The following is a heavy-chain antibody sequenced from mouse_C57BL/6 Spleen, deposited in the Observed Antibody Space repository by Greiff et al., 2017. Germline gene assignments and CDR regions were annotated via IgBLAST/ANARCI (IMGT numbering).Heavy chain of an antibody. CDR3: TRMRGLLRGFAY. V-gene: IGHV1-15*01. CDR2: IDPETGGT. Sequence: QVQLKQSGAELVRPGASVTLSCKASGYTFTDYEMHWVKQTPVHGLEWIGAIDPETGGTAYNQKFKGKAILTADKSSSTAYMELRSLTSEDSAVYYCTRMRGLLRGFAYWGQGTLVTVSA. D-gene: IGHD2-3*01. CDR1: GYTFTDYE. J-gene: IGHJ3*01.